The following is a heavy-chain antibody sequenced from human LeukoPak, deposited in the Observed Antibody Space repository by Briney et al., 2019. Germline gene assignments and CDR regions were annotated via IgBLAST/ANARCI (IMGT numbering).Heavy chain of an antibody. D-gene: IGHD2-21*02. CDR1: GFTFSSYS. CDR3: ARDQYLAYCGGDCYSGQFDY. J-gene: IGHJ4*02. Sequence: PGGSLRLSCAASGFTFSSYSMNWVRQAPGKGLEWVSSISSSSSYIYYADSVKGRFTISRDNAKNSLYLQMNSLRAEDTAVYYCARDQYLAYCGGDCYSGQFDYWGQGILVTVPS. V-gene: IGHV3-21*01. CDR2: ISSSSSYI.